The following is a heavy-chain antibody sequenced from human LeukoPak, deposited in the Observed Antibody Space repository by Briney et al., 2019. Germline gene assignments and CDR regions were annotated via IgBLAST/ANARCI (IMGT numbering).Heavy chain of an antibody. CDR2: IIPIFGTA. J-gene: IGHJ4*02. CDR1: GGTFSSYA. Sequence: SVKVSCKASGGTFSSYAISLVRQAPGQGLEWMGGIIPIFGTANYAQKFQGRVTITTDESTSTAYMELSSLRSEDTAVYYCAGPRYAYYYDSSGCSDLHYWGQGTLVTVSS. V-gene: IGHV1-69*05. CDR3: AGPRYAYYYDSSGCSDLHY. D-gene: IGHD3-22*01.